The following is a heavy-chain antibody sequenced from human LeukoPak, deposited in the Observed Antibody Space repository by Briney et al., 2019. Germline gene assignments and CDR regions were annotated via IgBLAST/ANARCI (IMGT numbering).Heavy chain of an antibody. CDR1: GFTFSGTA. D-gene: IGHD2-21*01. J-gene: IGHJ4*02. V-gene: IGHV3-23*01. Sequence: GGSLRLSCAASGFTFSGTAMAWVRQAPGQGLEWVSGIGGDGNTHYADSVRGRFTISRDISKNTVSLQMSSLRAEDTAVYHCAKDILRWSFDSWGQGILVTVSS. CDR2: IGGDGNT. CDR3: AKDILRWSFDS.